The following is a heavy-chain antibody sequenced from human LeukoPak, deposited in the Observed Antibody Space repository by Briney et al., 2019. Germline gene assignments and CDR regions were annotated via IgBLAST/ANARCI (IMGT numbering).Heavy chain of an antibody. Sequence: GGSLRLSCAASGFTFSSHAMNWVRQAPGKGLEWVGRIKSKTDGGTTDYAAPVKGRFTISRDNSKNTLYLQMNSLRAEDTAVYYCARDTCSSTSCYDYWGQGTLVTVSS. CDR3: ARDTCSSTSCYDY. D-gene: IGHD2-2*01. CDR1: GFTFSSHA. V-gene: IGHV3-15*01. CDR2: IKSKTDGGTT. J-gene: IGHJ4*02.